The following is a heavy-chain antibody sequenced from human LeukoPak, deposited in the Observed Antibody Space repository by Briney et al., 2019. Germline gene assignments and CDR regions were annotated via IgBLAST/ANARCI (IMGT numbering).Heavy chain of an antibody. CDR1: GFTFGDYA. V-gene: IGHV3-49*04. CDR3: TRFTIVGVVDAFDT. CDR2: IRSKVYGGTT. J-gene: IGHJ3*02. D-gene: IGHD3-3*01. Sequence: GRSLRLSCTASGFTFGDYAMSWVRQAPGKGLEWVGFIRSKVYGGTTEYAASVKVRFTISRDDSKSIAYLQMTSLKTEDAGVYYCTRFTIVGVVDAFDTWGQGTMVTVSS.